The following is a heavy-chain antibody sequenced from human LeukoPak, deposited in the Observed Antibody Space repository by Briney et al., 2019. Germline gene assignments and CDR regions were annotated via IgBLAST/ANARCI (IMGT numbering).Heavy chain of an antibody. CDR2: ISSSSSYI. CDR1: GFTFSSYS. D-gene: IGHD2-2*02. CDR3: ARGGVYCSSTSCYISEFDY. V-gene: IGHV3-21*01. J-gene: IGHJ4*02. Sequence: KPGGSLRLSCAASGFTFSSYSMNWVRQAPGKGLEWVSSISSSSSYIYYADSVKGRFTISRDNAKNSLYLQMNSLRAEDTAMYYCARGGVYCSSTSCYISEFDYWGQGTLVTVSS.